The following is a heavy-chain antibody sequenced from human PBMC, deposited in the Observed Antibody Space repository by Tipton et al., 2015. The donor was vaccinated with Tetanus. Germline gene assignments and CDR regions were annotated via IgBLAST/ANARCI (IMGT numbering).Heavy chain of an antibody. CDR2: IYYSGST. Sequence: TLSLTCTVSGGSISSGDYYWSWIRQPPGKGLEWIGYIYYSGSTYYNPSLKSRVTISVDTSKNQFSLKLSSVTAADTAVYYCAREDVLGLTTVTTLGDYWGQGTLVPVSS. J-gene: IGHJ4*02. CDR1: GGSISSGDYY. V-gene: IGHV4-30-4*01. D-gene: IGHD4-17*01. CDR3: AREDVLGLTTVTTLGDY.